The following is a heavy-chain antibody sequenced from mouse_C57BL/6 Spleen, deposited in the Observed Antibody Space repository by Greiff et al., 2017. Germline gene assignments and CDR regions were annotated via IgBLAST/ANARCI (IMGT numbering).Heavy chain of an antibody. CDR2: IYPGDGDT. Sequence: QVQLQQSGPELVKPGASVKISCKASGYAFSSSWMNWVKQRPGKGLEWIGRIYPGDGDTNYNGKFKGKATLTADKSSSTAYMQLSSLTSEDSAVYFCARESNYVGYWGQGTTLTGSS. V-gene: IGHV1-82*01. J-gene: IGHJ2*01. CDR1: GYAFSSSW. D-gene: IGHD2-5*01. CDR3: ARESNYVGY.